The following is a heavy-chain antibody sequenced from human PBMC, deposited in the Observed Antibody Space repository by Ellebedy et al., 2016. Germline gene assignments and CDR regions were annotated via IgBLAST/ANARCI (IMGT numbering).Heavy chain of an antibody. CDR2: INHSGST. CDR1: GGSISSGGYY. Sequence: SETLSLTXTVSGGSISSGGYYWSWIRQPPGKGLEWIGEINHSGSTNYNPSLKSRVTISVDTSKNQFSLKLSSVTAADTAVYYCARGRTAVAGISAWTYYYYGMDVWGQGTTVTVSS. V-gene: IGHV4-39*07. J-gene: IGHJ6*02. CDR3: ARGRTAVAGISAWTYYYYGMDV. D-gene: IGHD6-19*01.